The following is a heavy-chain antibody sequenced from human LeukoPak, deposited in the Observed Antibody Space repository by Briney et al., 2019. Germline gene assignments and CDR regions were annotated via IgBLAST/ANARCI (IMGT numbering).Heavy chain of an antibody. CDR3: ANTAMVTLYYFDY. D-gene: IGHD5-18*01. CDR1: GFTFSSYS. CDR2: ISSSSSYI. J-gene: IGHJ4*02. V-gene: IGHV3-21*01. Sequence: GGSLRLSCAASGFTFSSYSMNWVRQAPGKGLEWVSSISSSSSYIYYADSVKGRFTISRDNAKNSLYLQMNSLRAEDTAVHYCANTAMVTLYYFDYWGQGTLVTVPS.